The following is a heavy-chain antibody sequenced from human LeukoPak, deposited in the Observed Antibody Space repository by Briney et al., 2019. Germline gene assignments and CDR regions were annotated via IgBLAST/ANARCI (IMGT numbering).Heavy chain of an antibody. CDR1: GFSFSGFD. Sequence: GGSLRLSCAASGFSFSGFDMRWVRQAPGKGLEWVAFIRNDGGDTYNADSVKGRFTISRDNSKSTLYLQMNSLTTEDTAVYYCHTPTSGNNDFWGQGTLVTVSS. CDR2: IRNDGGDT. D-gene: IGHD5-18*01. J-gene: IGHJ4*02. CDR3: HTPTSGNNDF. V-gene: IGHV3-30*02.